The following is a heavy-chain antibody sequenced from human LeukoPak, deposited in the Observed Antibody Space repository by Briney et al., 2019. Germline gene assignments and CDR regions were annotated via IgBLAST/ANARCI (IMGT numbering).Heavy chain of an antibody. V-gene: IGHV3-53*01. J-gene: IGHJ1*01. CDR1: GFNVSSNC. Sequence: PGGSLRLSCAASGFNVSSNCMSWVRQAPGKGLEWVSVIYSGGSTYYADSVKGRFIISRDDSKNMLYLQMNSLRAEDTAVYYCARGCGGDCPNAEYFQHWGQGTLVTVSS. CDR2: IYSGGST. CDR3: ARGCGGDCPNAEYFQH. D-gene: IGHD2-21*02.